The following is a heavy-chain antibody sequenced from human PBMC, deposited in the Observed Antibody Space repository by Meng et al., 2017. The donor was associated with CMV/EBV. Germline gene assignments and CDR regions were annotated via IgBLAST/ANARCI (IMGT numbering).Heavy chain of an antibody. Sequence: GSLRLSCAASGFTFSSYAMSWVRQAPGKGLEWVSVIYSGGSSTYYADSVKGRFTISRDNSKNTLYLQMNSLRAEDTAVYYCAKAFRDTKYSSSSGRTRGGGMDVWGQGTTVTVSS. CDR1: GFTFSSYA. CDR2: IYSGGSST. CDR3: AKAFRDTKYSSSSGRTRGGGMDV. J-gene: IGHJ6*02. D-gene: IGHD6-6*01. V-gene: IGHV3-23*03.